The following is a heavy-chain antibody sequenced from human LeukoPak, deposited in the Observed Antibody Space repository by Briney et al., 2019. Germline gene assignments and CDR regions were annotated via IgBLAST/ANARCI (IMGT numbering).Heavy chain of an antibody. V-gene: IGHV1-2*04. CDR2: INPNSGGT. Sequence: GASVKVSCKASGYTFTDYYMHWVRLAPGQGLEWMGWINPNSGGTNYVQKFQGWVTMTRDTSINTAYMELSRLTSDDTAVYYCAGANFLYCSSTSCLFDYWGQGTLVTVSS. CDR3: AGANFLYCSSTSCLFDY. CDR1: GYTFTDYY. D-gene: IGHD2-2*01. J-gene: IGHJ4*02.